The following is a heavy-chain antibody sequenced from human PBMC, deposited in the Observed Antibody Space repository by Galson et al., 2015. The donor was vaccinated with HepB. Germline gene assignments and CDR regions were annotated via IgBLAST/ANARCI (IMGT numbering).Heavy chain of an antibody. V-gene: IGHV6-1*01. J-gene: IGHJ4*02. D-gene: IGHD6-19*01. CDR1: GDSVSSNSAA. CDR2: TYYRSKWYN. CDR3: ARDPIAVAGPHFDY. Sequence: CAISGDSVSSNSAAWNWIRQSPSRGLEWLGRTYYRSKWYNDYAVSVKSRITINPDTSKNQFSLQLNSVTPEDTAVYYCARDPIAVAGPHFDYWGQGTLVTVSS.